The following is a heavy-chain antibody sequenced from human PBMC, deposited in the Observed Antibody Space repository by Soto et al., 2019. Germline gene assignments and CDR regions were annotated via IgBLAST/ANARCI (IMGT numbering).Heavy chain of an antibody. CDR1: GFTFSSYG. CDR3: ARALPQDSSSWSDYYYYGMDV. Sequence: PGGSLRLSCAASGFTFSSYGMHWVRRAPGKGLEWVAVIWYDGSNKYYADSVKGRFTISRDNSKNTLYLQMNSLRAEDTAVYYCARALPQDSSSWSDYYYYGMDVWGQGTTVTVSS. D-gene: IGHD6-13*01. J-gene: IGHJ6*02. CDR2: IWYDGSNK. V-gene: IGHV3-33*01.